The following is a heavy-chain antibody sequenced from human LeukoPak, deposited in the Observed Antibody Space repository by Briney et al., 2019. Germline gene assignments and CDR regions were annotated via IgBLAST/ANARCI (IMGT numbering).Heavy chain of an antibody. CDR2: ITGGGDTT. CDR1: GFTFSSYA. J-gene: IGHJ4*02. D-gene: IGHD2-15*01. CDR3: AKQRSEVVVAATNY. V-gene: IGHV3-23*01. Sequence: PGGSLRLSCAASGFTFSSYAMSWVRQAPGKGLEWVSSITGGGDTTYYADSARGRFTISRDNSKNTLSLQTNSLRAEDTAVYYCAKQRSEVVVAATNYWGQGTLVTVSS.